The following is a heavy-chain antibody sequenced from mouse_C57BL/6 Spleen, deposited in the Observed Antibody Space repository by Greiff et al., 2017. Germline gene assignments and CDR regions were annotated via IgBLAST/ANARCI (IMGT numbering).Heavy chain of an antibody. V-gene: IGHV1-81*01. D-gene: IGHD5-5*01. CDR1: GYTFTSSC. J-gene: IGHJ2*01. CDR3: ARRGTADLPYMDY. Sequence: QVQLQQSGAALARPGASVKLSCKASGYTFTSSCISWVKQRTGQGLEWIGEIYPRSGTTYYNEKFKGKDTLNADQSSSTAYMALRSLTSEDSAVYFCARRGTADLPYMDYWGKGNTRTVSS. CDR2: IYPRSGTT.